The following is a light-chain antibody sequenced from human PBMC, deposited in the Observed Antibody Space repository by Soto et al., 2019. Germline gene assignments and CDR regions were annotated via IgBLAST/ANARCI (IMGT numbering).Light chain of an antibody. CDR2: LHSDGSH. CDR3: QTWGPGIRV. V-gene: IGLV4-69*01. Sequence: QLVLTQSPSASASLGASVRLTCTLSNEHINYDIAWHQQQPQKGPRCLMKLHSDGSHIKGDGIPDRFSGSSSGAERYLTISSLQSEDEAHYYCQTWGPGIRVFGGGTQLTVL. CDR1: NEHINYD. J-gene: IGLJ3*02.